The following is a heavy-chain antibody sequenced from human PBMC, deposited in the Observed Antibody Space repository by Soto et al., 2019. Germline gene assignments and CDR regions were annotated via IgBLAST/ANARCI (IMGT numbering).Heavy chain of an antibody. CDR1: GFTFSSYA. J-gene: IGHJ6*02. CDR2: ISGSGGST. D-gene: IGHD2-8*01. Sequence: EVQLLESGGGLVQPGGSLRLSCAASGFTFSSYAMSWVRQAPGKGLEWVSAISGSGGSTYYADSVKGRFTISRDNSKNPLYRQMNSLRAEDTAVYYCARGGILYHRGGMDVWGQGTTVTVSS. V-gene: IGHV3-23*01. CDR3: ARGGILYHRGGMDV.